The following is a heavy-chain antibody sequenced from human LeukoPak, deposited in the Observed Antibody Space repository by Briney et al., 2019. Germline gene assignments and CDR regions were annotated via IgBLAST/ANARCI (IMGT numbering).Heavy chain of an antibody. CDR2: IYYSGST. D-gene: IGHD3-10*01. CDR3: ARVYKFVDGSGSQGYFDY. V-gene: IGHV4-31*03. J-gene: IGHJ4*02. Sequence: SQTLSLTCTVSGGSISSGGYYWSWIRQHPGKGLEWIGYIYYSGSTYYNPSLKSRVTISVDTSKNQFSLKLSSVTAADTAVYYCARVYKFVDGSGSQGYFDYWGQGTLVTVSS. CDR1: GGSISSGGYY.